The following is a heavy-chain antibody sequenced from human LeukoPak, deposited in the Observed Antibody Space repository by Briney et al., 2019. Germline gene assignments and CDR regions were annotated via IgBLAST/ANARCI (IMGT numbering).Heavy chain of an antibody. Sequence: SQTLSLTCTVSGGSISSGDYYWSWIRQPPGKGLEWIGYIYYSGSTYYNPSLKSRVTISVDTSKNQFSLKLSSVTAADTAVYYCARTYYDFWSGYYTDYYYYMDVWGKGTTVTVSS. D-gene: IGHD3-3*01. CDR1: GGSISSGDYY. J-gene: IGHJ6*03. V-gene: IGHV4-30-4*08. CDR3: ARTYYDFWSGYYTDYYYYMDV. CDR2: IYYSGST.